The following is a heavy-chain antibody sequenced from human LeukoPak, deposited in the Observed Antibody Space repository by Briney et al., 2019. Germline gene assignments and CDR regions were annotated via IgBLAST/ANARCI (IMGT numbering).Heavy chain of an antibody. CDR1: GFTFSNYA. J-gene: IGHJ4*02. D-gene: IGHD3-9*01. CDR2: ISGSGSIT. CDR3: AKDNDILTGYHHY. V-gene: IGHV3-23*01. Sequence: GGSLRLSCAASGFTFSNYAMSWVRQAPGKGLEWVSGISGSGSITYYGDSVKGRFTISRDNSKNMLYLQMNSLRAEDTAVYYCAKDNDILTGYHHYRGQGTLVTVSS.